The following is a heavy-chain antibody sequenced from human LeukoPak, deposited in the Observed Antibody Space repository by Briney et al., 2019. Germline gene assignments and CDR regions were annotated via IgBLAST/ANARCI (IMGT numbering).Heavy chain of an antibody. CDR2: LRPDGSDK. CDR3: ARDAYDDASES. D-gene: IGHD3-3*01. J-gene: IGHJ5*02. Sequence: GGSLRLSCTGSGFTFSDYWITWARQAPGKGLEWVANLRPDGSDKYYVDSVEGRFTISRDNAKKLVYLQMNSLRAEDTAVYYCARDAYDDASESWGQGTLVTVSS. V-gene: IGHV3-7*01. CDR1: GFTFSDYW.